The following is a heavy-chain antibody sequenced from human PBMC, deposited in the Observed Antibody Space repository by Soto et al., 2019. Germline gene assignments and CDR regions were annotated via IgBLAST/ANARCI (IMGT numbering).Heavy chain of an antibody. CDR3: ARDRGSDDPIDY. CDR1: GFTLSSYG. Sequence: QVQLVESGGGVVQPGRSLRLSCGASGFTLSSYGMHWVRPAPGKGQEWVAVIWHDGSKKYYADSVKGRFTISRDNSKHTLDLQMTSLSVEATAVFYCARDRGSDDPIDYWGQGTRVTVSS. V-gene: IGHV3-33*01. D-gene: IGHD2-21*01. J-gene: IGHJ4*02. CDR2: IWHDGSKK.